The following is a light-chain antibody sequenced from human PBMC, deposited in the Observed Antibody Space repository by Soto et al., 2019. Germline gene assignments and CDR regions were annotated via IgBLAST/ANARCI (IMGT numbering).Light chain of an antibody. J-gene: IGLJ3*02. CDR3: ASWDDRLGAVM. CDR1: SSNIGGTNY. CDR2: SNN. V-gene: IGLV1-47*02. Sequence: SVLTQPPSASGTPGQRVFISCSGSSSNIGGTNYAYWYQQLPGAAPKLLMHSNNLRPSGVPERISGSKSGTSASQAISGLRSEDEAVYYCASWDDRLGAVMFGGGTKVTVL.